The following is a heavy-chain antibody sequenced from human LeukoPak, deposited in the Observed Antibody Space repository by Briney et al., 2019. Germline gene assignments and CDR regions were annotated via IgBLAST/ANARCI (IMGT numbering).Heavy chain of an antibody. J-gene: IGHJ4*02. V-gene: IGHV3-48*04. CDR1: GGSFSGYS. D-gene: IGHD3-9*01. CDR2: IRGSSTII. CDR3: ARDQDILSGYYSTPFDY. Sequence: ETLSLTCAVYGGSFSGYSWNWVRQAPGKGLEWVSYIRGSSTIIYYADSVKGRFTISRDNAKNSLYPQMNSLRAEDTAVYYCARDQDILSGYYSTPFDYWGQGTLVTVSS.